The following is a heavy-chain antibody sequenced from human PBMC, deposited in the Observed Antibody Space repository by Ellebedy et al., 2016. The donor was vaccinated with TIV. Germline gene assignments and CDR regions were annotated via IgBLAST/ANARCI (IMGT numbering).Heavy chain of an antibody. V-gene: IGHV1-69*04. Sequence: SVKVSXKASRGTFSSYAISWVRQAPGQGLEWMGRIIPILGIANYAQKFQGRVTITADKSTSTAYMELSSLRSEDTAVYYCARAYYYGSGSYSVYWGQGTLVTVSS. CDR1: RGTFSSYA. CDR3: ARAYYYGSGSYSVY. CDR2: IIPILGIA. D-gene: IGHD3-10*01. J-gene: IGHJ4*02.